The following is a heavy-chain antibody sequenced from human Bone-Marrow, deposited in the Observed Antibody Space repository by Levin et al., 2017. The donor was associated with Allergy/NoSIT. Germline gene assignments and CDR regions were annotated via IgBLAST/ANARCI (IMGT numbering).Heavy chain of an antibody. D-gene: IGHD6-13*01. J-gene: IGHJ4*02. CDR1: GFTFNIAW. CDR3: TADGSSWNEGAYYFDS. V-gene: IGHV3-15*01. Sequence: GGSLRLSCAASGFTFNIAWMSWVRQAPGKGLEWVGRIRSRNDGGTTDYAAPVKGRFTISRDDSKNTVFLQMNSLKNEDTAVYYCTADGSSWNEGAYYFDSWGQGTLVTVSS. CDR2: IRSRNDGGTT.